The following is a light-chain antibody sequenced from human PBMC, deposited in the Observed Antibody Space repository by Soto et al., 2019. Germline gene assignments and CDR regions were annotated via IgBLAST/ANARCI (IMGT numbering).Light chain of an antibody. CDR1: RSNIGRNF. Sequence: QSVLTQSPSASGTPGQRVTISCSGSRSNIGRNFAYWYQHVPGTAPRLLIQRNNERPSGVPDRFSGSKSGTSVSLAISGLRSDDEATYYCASWDDRLGAVIFGGGTKLTVL. J-gene: IGLJ2*01. CDR3: ASWDDRLGAVI. CDR2: RNN. V-gene: IGLV1-47*01.